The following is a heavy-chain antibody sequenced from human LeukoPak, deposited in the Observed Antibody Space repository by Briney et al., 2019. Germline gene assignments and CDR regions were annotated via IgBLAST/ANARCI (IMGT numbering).Heavy chain of an antibody. CDR1: GFTFSDYY. V-gene: IGHV3-11*03. J-gene: IGHJ5*02. CDR3: ARRGTTYCTVDSCHPNWFDP. CDR2: INGSSSDT. Sequence: GGSLRLSCAASGFTFSDYYMTWIRQAPGRGLEWISYINGSSSDTKYADSVKGRFTISRDNAKNSLYLLMNNLRAEDTAVYYCARRGTTYCTVDSCHPNWFDPWGQGTLVTVSS. D-gene: IGHD2-15*01.